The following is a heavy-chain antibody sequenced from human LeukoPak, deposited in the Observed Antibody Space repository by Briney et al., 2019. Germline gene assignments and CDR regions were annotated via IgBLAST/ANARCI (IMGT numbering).Heavy chain of an antibody. CDR2: INHSGST. CDR3: ARHDVVQTMDV. V-gene: IGHV4-34*01. CDR1: GGSISGFY. J-gene: IGHJ6*03. D-gene: IGHD2-21*01. Sequence: SETLSLTCSVSGGSISGFYWSWIRQPPGKGLEWIGEINHSGSTNYNPSLKSRVTISVDTSKNQFSLKLSSVTAADTAVYYCARHDVVQTMDVWGKGTTVTISS.